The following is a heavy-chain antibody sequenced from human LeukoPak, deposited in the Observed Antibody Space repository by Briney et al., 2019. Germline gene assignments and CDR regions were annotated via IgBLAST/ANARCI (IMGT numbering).Heavy chain of an antibody. V-gene: IGHV3-7*01. D-gene: IGHD4-17*01. CDR3: ARDLDYGDYPDY. Sequence: PGGSLRLSYAASGFTFSSYAMSWVRQAPGKGLEWVANIKQDGSEKYYVDSVKGRFTISRDNAKNSLYLQMNSLRAEDTAVYYCARDLDYGDYPDYWGQGTLVTVSS. CDR2: IKQDGSEK. CDR1: GFTFSSYA. J-gene: IGHJ4*02.